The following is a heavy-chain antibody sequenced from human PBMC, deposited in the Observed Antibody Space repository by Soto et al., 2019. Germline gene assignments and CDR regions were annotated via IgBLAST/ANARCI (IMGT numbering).Heavy chain of an antibody. J-gene: IGHJ6*02. V-gene: IGHV4-34*01. CDR1: GGSLSGYY. Sequence: QVQLQQWGAGLLKPSETLSLTCAVYGGSLSGYYWSWIRQPPGKGLEWIGEINHSGSTNYNQALKSRVTISVDTSKNQFSLKLSSVTAADTAVYYCARVTGRYYYGMDVWGQGTTVTVSS. CDR3: ARVTGRYYYGMDV. CDR2: INHSGST.